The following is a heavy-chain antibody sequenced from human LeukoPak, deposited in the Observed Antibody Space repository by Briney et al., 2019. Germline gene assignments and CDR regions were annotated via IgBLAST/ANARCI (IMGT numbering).Heavy chain of an antibody. J-gene: IGHJ2*01. D-gene: IGHD2-2*01. CDR1: GFTFSSSG. V-gene: IGHV3-33*01. CDR3: ARDRRGYCSSTSCLPHWYFDL. Sequence: GGSLRLSCAASGFTFSSSGMHWVRQAPGKGLEWVALIWYDGINEYYADSVKGRFTISRDDSKNTLYLQMNSLRAEDTAVYYCARDRRGYCSSTSCLPHWYFDLWGRGTLVTVSS. CDR2: IWYDGINE.